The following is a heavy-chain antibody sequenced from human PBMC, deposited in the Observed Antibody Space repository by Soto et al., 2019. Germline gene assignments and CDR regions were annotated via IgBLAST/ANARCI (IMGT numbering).Heavy chain of an antibody. CDR2: INPNSGGT. D-gene: IGHD6-13*01. J-gene: IGHJ6*02. V-gene: IGHV1-2*04. CDR1: GYTFTGHY. CDR3: ARDGQFKSSSWYLHYYYGMDV. Sequence: GASVKVSCKASGYTFTGHYMHWVRQAPGQGLEWMGWINPNSGGTNYAQKFQGWVTMTRDTSISTAYMELSRLRSDDTAVYYCARDGQFKSSSWYLHYYYGMDVWGQGTTVTVSS.